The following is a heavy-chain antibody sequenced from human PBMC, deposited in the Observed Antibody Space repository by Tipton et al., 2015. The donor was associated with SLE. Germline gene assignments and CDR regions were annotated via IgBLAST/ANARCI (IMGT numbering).Heavy chain of an antibody. CDR2: VHYTGST. J-gene: IGHJ5*02. Sequence: TLSLTCTVSGGSISTNTYFWAWIRQLPGKGLEWIGSVHYTGSTDYNPSLKSRATISVDTSKNQFSLTLSSVTAADTAVYFCARETRVDATFSKYNRFDPWGQGSLVTVSP. CDR1: GGSISTNTYF. V-gene: IGHV4-39*02. D-gene: IGHD3-3*01. CDR3: ARETRVDATFSKYNRFDP.